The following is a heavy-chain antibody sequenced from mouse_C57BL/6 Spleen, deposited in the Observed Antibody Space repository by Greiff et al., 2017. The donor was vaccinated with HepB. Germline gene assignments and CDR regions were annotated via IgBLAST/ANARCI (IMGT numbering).Heavy chain of an antibody. J-gene: IGHJ2*01. CDR2: IYPGDGDT. CDR3: ARGGDEGRYFDY. CDR1: GYAFSSSW. V-gene: IGHV1-82*01. Sequence: VQLQQSGPELVKPGASVKISCKASGYAFSSSWMNWVKQRPGKGLEWIGRIYPGDGDTNYNGKFKGKATLTADKYSSTAYMQLSSLTSEDSAVYFCARGGDEGRYFDYWGQGTTLTVSS.